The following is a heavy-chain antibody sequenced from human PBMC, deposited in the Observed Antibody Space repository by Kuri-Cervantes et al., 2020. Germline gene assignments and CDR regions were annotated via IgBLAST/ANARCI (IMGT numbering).Heavy chain of an antibody. D-gene: IGHD3-10*01. CDR3: AKDRRVRGVHPLHYYYYMDV. J-gene: IGHJ6*03. Sequence: SLKISCAASGFTFDDYAMHWVRQAPGKGLEWVSGISWNSGSIGYADSVKGRFTISRDNSKNMLYLQMNSLRAEDTAVYYCAKDRRVRGVHPLHYYYYMDVWGKGTTVTVSS. CDR1: GFTFDDYA. CDR2: ISWNSGSI. V-gene: IGHV3-9*01.